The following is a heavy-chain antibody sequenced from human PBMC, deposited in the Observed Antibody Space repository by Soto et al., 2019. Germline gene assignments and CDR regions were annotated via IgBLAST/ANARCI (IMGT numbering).Heavy chain of an antibody. Sequence: GGSLRLSCAASGFTVSSYGIHWVRQAPGKGLEWVAVISYDGSNKYYADSVKGRFTISRDNSKNTLYLQMNSLRAEDTAVYYCAKDKLILGGPQAYYMDVWGKGTTVTVSS. CDR2: ISYDGSNK. V-gene: IGHV3-30*18. CDR1: GFTVSSYG. J-gene: IGHJ6*03. D-gene: IGHD3-3*01. CDR3: AKDKLILGGPQAYYMDV.